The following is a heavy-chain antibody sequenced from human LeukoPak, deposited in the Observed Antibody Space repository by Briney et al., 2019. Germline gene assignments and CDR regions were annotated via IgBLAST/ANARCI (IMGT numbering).Heavy chain of an antibody. CDR1: GGSISSGSYY. J-gene: IGHJ4*02. Sequence: SETLSLXCTVSGGSISSGSYYWSWIRQPAGKGLEWIGRIYTSGSTNYNPSLKSRVTISVDTSKNQFSLKLSSVTAADTAVYYCASGVLANDFDYWGQGTLVTVSS. V-gene: IGHV4-61*02. D-gene: IGHD3-3*02. CDR3: ASGVLANDFDY. CDR2: IYTSGST.